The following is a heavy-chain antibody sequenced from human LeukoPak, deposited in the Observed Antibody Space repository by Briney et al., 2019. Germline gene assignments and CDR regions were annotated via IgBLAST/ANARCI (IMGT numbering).Heavy chain of an antibody. D-gene: IGHD3-10*01. CDR2: INPNSGGT. J-gene: IGHJ6*03. CDR3: ARAGDYYGSGSYYHYYYYMDV. Sequence: ASVKVSCKASGYTFTGYSMHWVRQAPGQGLEWMGWINPNSGGTNYAQKFQGRVTMTRDTSISTAYMELSRLRSDDTAVYYCARAGDYYGSGSYYHYYYYMDVWGKGTTVTVSS. CDR1: GYTFTGYS. V-gene: IGHV1-2*02.